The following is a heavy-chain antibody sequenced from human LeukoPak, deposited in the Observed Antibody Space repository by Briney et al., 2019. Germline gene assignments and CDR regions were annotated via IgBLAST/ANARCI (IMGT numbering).Heavy chain of an antibody. V-gene: IGHV4-4*07. J-gene: IGHJ6*03. Sequence: SETLSLTCPVSCVSINSFYWSWIRQPAGKGLEWIGRVSTTGRTFSKPSLSSRVTMSVDTSKNQFSLRLASVTAADTAVYYCARDIAVPYYNYYYMDIWGKGNAVTVSS. D-gene: IGHD6-19*01. CDR1: CVSINSFY. CDR3: ARDIAVPYYNYYYMDI. CDR2: VSTTGRT.